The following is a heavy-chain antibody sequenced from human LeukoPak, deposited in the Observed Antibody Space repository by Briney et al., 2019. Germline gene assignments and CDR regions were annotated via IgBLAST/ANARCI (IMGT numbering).Heavy chain of an antibody. CDR2: ISTSSSYI. CDR3: ASASGWRTHYFDY. V-gene: IGHV3-21*01. CDR1: GFTFSSYT. D-gene: IGHD6-19*01. Sequence: GGSLRLSCAASGFTFSSYTMNWVRQAPGKGLEWVSSISTSSSYIYYADSVKGRFTISRDNAKNSLYLQMNSLRAEDTAVYYCASASGWRTHYFDYWGQGTLVTVSS. J-gene: IGHJ4*02.